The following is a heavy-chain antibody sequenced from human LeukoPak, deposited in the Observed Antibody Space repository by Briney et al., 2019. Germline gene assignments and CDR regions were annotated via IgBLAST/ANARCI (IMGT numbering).Heavy chain of an antibody. CDR2: FDPEDGET. D-gene: IGHD6-19*01. V-gene: IGHV1-24*01. CDR3: AAEGRIAVAGTDAFDI. Sequence: ASVKVSCKVSGYTLTELSMHWVRQAPGKGLEWMGGFDPEDGETIYAQKFQGRVTMTEDTSTDTAYMELSSLRSEDTAVYYCAAEGRIAVAGTDAFDIWGQGTMVTVSS. CDR1: GYTLTELS. J-gene: IGHJ3*02.